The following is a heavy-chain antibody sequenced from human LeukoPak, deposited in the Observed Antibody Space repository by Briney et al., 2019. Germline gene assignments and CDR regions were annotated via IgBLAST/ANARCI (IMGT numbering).Heavy chain of an antibody. D-gene: IGHD3-3*01. CDR2: ISGSGGST. Sequence: GGSLRLSCAASRFTFSSYAMSWVRQAPGEGLEWVSAISGSGGSTYYADSVKGRFTISRDNSKNTLYLQMNSLRAEDTAVYYCAKVVAVDFPMTDHDYWGQGTLVTVSS. V-gene: IGHV3-23*01. CDR3: AKVVAVDFPMTDHDY. J-gene: IGHJ4*02. CDR1: RFTFSSYA.